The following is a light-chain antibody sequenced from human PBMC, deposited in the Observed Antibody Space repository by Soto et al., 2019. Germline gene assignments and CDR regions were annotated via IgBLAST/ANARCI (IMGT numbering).Light chain of an antibody. V-gene: IGKV1-5*01. CDR1: QSISSS. CDR2: DAS. CDR3: QQYGSYPLT. J-gene: IGKJ4*01. Sequence: DIQMTQSPSTLSASVGDRVTITCRASQSISSSLAWYQQKPGKAPKLLIYDASSLESGVPPRFSGSGSGKEFTLTISSLQPDDFATYYCQQYGSYPLTFGGGAKVEIK.